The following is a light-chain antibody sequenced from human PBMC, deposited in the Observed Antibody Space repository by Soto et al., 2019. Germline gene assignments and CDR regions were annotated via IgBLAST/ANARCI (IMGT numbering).Light chain of an antibody. CDR3: QQFGSSPRT. V-gene: IGKV3-20*01. J-gene: IGKJ2*01. CDR1: QTVSTNY. Sequence: EIVLTQSPGTLSLSPGERATLSCRASQTVSTNYLSWYQQTPGQAPRLLIYGASSRATGIPDRFSGSGSGTDFILTISRLEPEDFAVYYCQQFGSSPRTFGQGTKLEIK. CDR2: GAS.